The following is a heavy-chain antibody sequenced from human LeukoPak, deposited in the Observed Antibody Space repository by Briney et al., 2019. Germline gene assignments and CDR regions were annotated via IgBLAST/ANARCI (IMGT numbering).Heavy chain of an antibody. D-gene: IGHD2-2*01. Sequence: GGTQRLSCAASGVTFSSYSMNWVRHPPGKGLEWFSSISSSSSYIYYADSVKGRFTISRDNAKNSLYLQMNSLSAEDMAVYYCAREVSQLLRHCDYWGQGTLVTVSS. CDR1: GVTFSSYS. CDR2: ISSSSSYI. J-gene: IGHJ4*02. V-gene: IGHV3-21*01. CDR3: AREVSQLLRHCDY.